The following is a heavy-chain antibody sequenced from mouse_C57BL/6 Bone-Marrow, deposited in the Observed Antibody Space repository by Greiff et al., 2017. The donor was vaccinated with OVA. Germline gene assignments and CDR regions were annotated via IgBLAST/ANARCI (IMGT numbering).Heavy chain of an antibody. Sequence: VQLQQSGAELVRPGTSVKVSCKASGYAFTNYLIEWVKQRPGQGLEWIGVINPGSGGTNYNEKFKGKATLTADKSSSTAYMQLSSLTSEDSAVYFCATGTSWFAYWGQGTLVTVSA. J-gene: IGHJ3*01. CDR2: INPGSGGT. CDR1: GYAFTNYL. D-gene: IGHD4-1*01. V-gene: IGHV1-54*01. CDR3: ATGTSWFAY.